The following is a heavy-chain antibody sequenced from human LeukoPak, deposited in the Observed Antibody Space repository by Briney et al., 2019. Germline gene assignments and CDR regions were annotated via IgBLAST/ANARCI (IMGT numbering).Heavy chain of an antibody. J-gene: IGHJ5*02. CDR2: INHSGST. CDR1: GGSFSGYY. V-gene: IGHV4-34*01. CDR3: ARSVGYFGSNWFDP. D-gene: IGHD3-9*01. Sequence: PSETLSLTCAVYGGSFSGYYWSWIRQPPGKGLEWIGEINHSGSTNYNPSLKSRVTISVDTSKNQFSLKLSSVTAADTAVYYCARSVGYFGSNWFDPWGQGTLVTVSS.